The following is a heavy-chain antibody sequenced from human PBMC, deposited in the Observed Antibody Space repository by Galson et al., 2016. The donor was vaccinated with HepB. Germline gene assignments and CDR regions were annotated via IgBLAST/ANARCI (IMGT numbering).Heavy chain of an antibody. V-gene: IGHV4-39*01. D-gene: IGHD5-18*01. Sequence: SETLSLTCTVSGGSVSSSSYYWGWIRQPPGKGLEWIGSIYYSGSTYYNPSLQSRVTISVDTSKNQFSLKMSSVTAADTAVYYCARRFRYTYGPPYVMDVWGQGTTVTVSS. J-gene: IGHJ6*02. CDR3: ARRFRYTYGPPYVMDV. CDR1: GGSVSSSSYY. CDR2: IYYSGST.